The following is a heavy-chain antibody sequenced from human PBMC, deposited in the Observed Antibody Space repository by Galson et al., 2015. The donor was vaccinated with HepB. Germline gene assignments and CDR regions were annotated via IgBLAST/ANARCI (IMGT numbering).Heavy chain of an antibody. Sequence: SLRLSCAASGFTFSGSAMHWVRQAPGKGLEWLGRIRSRAKSYATAYGASVKGRFTISRDDSKNTAYLQMNSLETEDTAVYFCTRRNGIYYDTSGPYSGSGSIWFDPWGQGTLVTVSS. CDR2: IRSRAKSYAT. CDR1: GFTFSGSA. D-gene: IGHD3-22*01. V-gene: IGHV3-73*01. CDR3: TRRNGIYYDTSGPYSGSGSIWFDP. J-gene: IGHJ5*02.